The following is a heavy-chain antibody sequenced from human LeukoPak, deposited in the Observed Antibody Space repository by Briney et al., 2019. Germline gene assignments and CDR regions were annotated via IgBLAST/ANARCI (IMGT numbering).Heavy chain of an antibody. CDR1: GYSISSNFY. V-gene: IGHV4-38-2*01. Sequence: SETLSLTCGVSGYSISSNFYWGWIRQPPGKGLKWIGNMHHSGTTDYNQSLKSRVTISVDMSRKKLSLRLSSVTAADTAVYYCARASRIASRVGAFDIWGQGTMVTVSS. CDR2: MHHSGTT. J-gene: IGHJ3*02. D-gene: IGHD6-6*01. CDR3: ARASRIASRVGAFDI.